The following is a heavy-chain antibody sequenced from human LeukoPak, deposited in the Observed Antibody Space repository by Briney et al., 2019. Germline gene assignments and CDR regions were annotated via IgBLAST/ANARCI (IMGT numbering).Heavy chain of an antibody. D-gene: IGHD3-10*02. V-gene: IGHV3-21*01. CDR1: GFTFSTYN. J-gene: IGHJ6*04. Sequence: NPGGSLRLSCVASGFTFSTYNMNWVRQAPGKGLEWVSSISSSSSYIYYADSVKGRFTISRDNAKNSLYLQMNSLRAEDTAVYYCAELGITMIGGVWGKGTTVTISS. CDR3: AELGITMIGGV. CDR2: ISSSSSYI.